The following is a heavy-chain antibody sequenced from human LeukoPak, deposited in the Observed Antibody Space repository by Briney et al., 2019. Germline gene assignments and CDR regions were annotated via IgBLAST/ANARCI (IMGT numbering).Heavy chain of an antibody. J-gene: IGHJ4*02. Sequence: GGSLRLSCAASGFTFDDYAMHWVRQAPGKGLEWVSGISWNSGSIGYADSVKGRFTISRDNAKNSLYLQMNSLRAEDTALYYCAKEPPGDGYNYFDYWGQGTLVTVSS. CDR2: ISWNSGSI. CDR1: GFTFDDYA. D-gene: IGHD5-12*01. CDR3: AKEPPGDGYNYFDY. V-gene: IGHV3-9*01.